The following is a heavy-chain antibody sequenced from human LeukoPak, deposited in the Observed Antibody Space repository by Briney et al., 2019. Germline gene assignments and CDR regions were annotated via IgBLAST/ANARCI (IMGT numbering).Heavy chain of an antibody. D-gene: IGHD2-21*01. CDR2: INHSGIN. V-gene: IGHV4-34*01. J-gene: IGHJ6*02. CDR1: GGSFSGYS. CDR3: AKKKVDVVGNQYYYYYGLDV. Sequence: SETLSLTCACYGGSFSGYSLTWIRQPPGKGLEWIGEINHSGINHFNPSLKSRVTISADTSKKQVFLNLSAVTAADTAVYYCAKKKVDVVGNQYYYYYGLDVWGQGTTVTVSS.